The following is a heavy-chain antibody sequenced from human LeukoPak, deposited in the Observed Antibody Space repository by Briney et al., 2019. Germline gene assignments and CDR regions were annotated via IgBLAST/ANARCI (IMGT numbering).Heavy chain of an antibody. V-gene: IGHV3-74*01. CDR3: ARAGTVVDYDPSDAFDV. CDR1: GITFSTYW. D-gene: IGHD3-22*01. J-gene: IGHJ3*01. Sequence: GGSLRLSCAASGITFSTYWMHWVRQAPGKGLVWVSRINSDGSTASYVDSVEGRFTISRDNAKNTLYLQMNSLRAEDTAVYYCARAGTVVDYDPSDAFDVWGQGTMVTVSS. CDR2: INSDGSTA.